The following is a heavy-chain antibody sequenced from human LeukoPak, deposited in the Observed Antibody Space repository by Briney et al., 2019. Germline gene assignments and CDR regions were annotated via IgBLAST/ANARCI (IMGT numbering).Heavy chain of an antibody. D-gene: IGHD4-17*01. V-gene: IGHV4-34*01. CDR1: GGSFSGYY. CDR3: ARGSSYGDYPYEDLFKFPYFDY. J-gene: IGHJ4*02. Sequence: SETLSLTCAVYGGSFSGYYWSWIRQPPGKGLEWIGEINHSGSTNYNPSLKSRVTISVDTSKNQFFLKLSSVTAADTAVYYCARGSSYGDYPYEDLFKFPYFDYWGQGTLVTVSS. CDR2: INHSGST.